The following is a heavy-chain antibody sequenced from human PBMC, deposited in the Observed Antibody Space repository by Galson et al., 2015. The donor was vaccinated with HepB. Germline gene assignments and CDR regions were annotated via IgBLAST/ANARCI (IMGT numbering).Heavy chain of an antibody. CDR2: TYYRSKWYN. V-gene: IGHV6-1*01. J-gene: IGHJ4*02. Sequence: CAISGDSVSSNTAAWNWIRQSPSRGLEWLGRTYYRSKWYNEYAVSVEGRITINADTSNNQFSLRLSSVTPDDTAVYYCARDFDHWGQGTLVTVSS. CDR3: ARDFDH. CDR1: GDSVSSNTAA.